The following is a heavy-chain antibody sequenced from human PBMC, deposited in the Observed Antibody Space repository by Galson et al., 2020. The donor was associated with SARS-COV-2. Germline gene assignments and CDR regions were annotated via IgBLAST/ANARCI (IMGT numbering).Heavy chain of an antibody. V-gene: IGHV5-10-1*01. CDR1: GYSFTNYW. J-gene: IGHJ4*02. Sequence: HGESLKISCQGSGYSFTNYWISWVRQMPGEGLEWMGRIDPSDSYTNYSPSLQGHVTISVDGSISTVYLQWSSLKASDTAMYYCSRLDVGGDYWGQGTLVTVSS. D-gene: IGHD1-26*01. CDR2: IDPSDSYT. CDR3: SRLDVGGDY.